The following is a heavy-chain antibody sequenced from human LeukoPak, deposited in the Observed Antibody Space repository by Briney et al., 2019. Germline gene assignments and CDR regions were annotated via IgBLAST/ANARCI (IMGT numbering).Heavy chain of an antibody. CDR2: ISYDGSNK. J-gene: IGHJ3*02. D-gene: IGHD2-15*01. Sequence: HAGRSLRLSCAASGFTFSSYAMHWVRQAPGKGLEWVAVISYDGSNKYYADSVKGRFTISRDNSKNTLCLQMNSLRAEDTAVYYCARSGYCSGGSCYAHAFDIWGQGTMVTVSS. CDR3: ARSGYCSGGSCYAHAFDI. V-gene: IGHV3-30*04. CDR1: GFTFSSYA.